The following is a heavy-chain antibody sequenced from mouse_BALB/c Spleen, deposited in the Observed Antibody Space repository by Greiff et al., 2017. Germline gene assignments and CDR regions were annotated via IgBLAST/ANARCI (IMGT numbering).Heavy chain of an antibody. CDR2: ISSGGSYT. D-gene: IGHD2-3*01. CDR3: AKIYDGYYPYAMDY. J-gene: IGHJ4*01. Sequence: EVKVVESGGGLVKPGGSLKLSCAASGFTFSSYAMSWVRQSPEKRLEWVAEISSGGSYTYYPDTVTGRFTISRDNAKNTLYLEMSSLRSEDTAMYYCAKIYDGYYPYAMDYWGQGTSVTVSS. V-gene: IGHV5-9-4*01. CDR1: GFTFSSYA.